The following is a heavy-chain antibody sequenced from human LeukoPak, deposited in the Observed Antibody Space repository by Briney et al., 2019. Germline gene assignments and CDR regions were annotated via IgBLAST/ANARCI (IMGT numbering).Heavy chain of an antibody. CDR2: MNPNSGNT. D-gene: IGHD3-22*01. Sequence: GASVKVSCKASGYTFTGYYMHWVRQATGQGLEWMGWMNPNSGNTGYAQKFQGRVTITRNTSISTAYMELSSLRSEDTAVYYCARARPVSGYYQGYYYYYMDVWGKGTTVTVSS. J-gene: IGHJ6*03. CDR3: ARARPVSGYYQGYYYYYMDV. V-gene: IGHV1-8*03. CDR1: GYTFTGYY.